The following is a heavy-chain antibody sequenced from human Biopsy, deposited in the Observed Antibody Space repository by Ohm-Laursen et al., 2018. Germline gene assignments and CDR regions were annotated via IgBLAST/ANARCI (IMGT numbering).Heavy chain of an antibody. Sequence: SETLSLTCNVSGGDINNYYWSWIRQPAGKGLEWIGRIYPGEGTNYNPSLKSRVTMSVDTSKKQLSLRLRSVTAADTAMYYCASVVLGPTNDAFDLWGQGTMVVVSS. D-gene: IGHD3-22*01. J-gene: IGHJ3*01. CDR2: IYPGEGT. CDR1: GGDINNYY. CDR3: ASVVLGPTNDAFDL. V-gene: IGHV4-4*07.